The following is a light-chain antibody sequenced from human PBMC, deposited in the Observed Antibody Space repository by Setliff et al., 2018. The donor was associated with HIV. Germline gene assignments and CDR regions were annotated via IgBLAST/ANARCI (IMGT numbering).Light chain of an antibody. CDR1: QSLSSNY. V-gene: IGKV3-20*01. Sequence: IVLTQYPATLSLSPGERATLSCTASQSLSSNYIAWYQQKPGQAPRLLIYGAAYRATGIPDRFSGSGSGTDFTLTISRLEPEDFAVYYCQQYSTSLRTFGQGTKV. J-gene: IGKJ1*01. CDR2: GAA. CDR3: QQYSTSLRT.